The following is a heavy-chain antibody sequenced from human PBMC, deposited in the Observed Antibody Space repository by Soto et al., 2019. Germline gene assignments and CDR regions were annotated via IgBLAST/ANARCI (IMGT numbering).Heavy chain of an antibody. V-gene: IGHV5-10-1*01. CDR3: AREDCSGGSCYSGWFDP. J-gene: IGHJ5*02. CDR2: IDPSDSYT. Sequence: RGESLKISCKGSGNSVTSYWISWVRQMPGKGLEWMGRIDPSDSYTNYSPSFQGHVTISADKSISTAYLQWSSLKASDTAMYYCAREDCSGGSCYSGWFDPWGQGTLVTVS. CDR1: GNSVTSYW. D-gene: IGHD2-15*01.